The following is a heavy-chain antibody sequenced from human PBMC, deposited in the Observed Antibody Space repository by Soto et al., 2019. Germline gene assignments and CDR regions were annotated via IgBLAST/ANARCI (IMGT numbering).Heavy chain of an antibody. CDR2: IRSKTNNYVT. CDR3: TASPY. CDR1: GFTFSAAA. J-gene: IGHJ4*02. V-gene: IGHV3-73*01. Sequence: GGSLRLSCVGSGFTFSAAAIHWVRQAPGQGLEWIGRIRSKTNNYVTAYSASVEGRFTLSRDDSRNTTYLEMQSLRVEDTAVYFCTASPYWGQGTLVTVSS.